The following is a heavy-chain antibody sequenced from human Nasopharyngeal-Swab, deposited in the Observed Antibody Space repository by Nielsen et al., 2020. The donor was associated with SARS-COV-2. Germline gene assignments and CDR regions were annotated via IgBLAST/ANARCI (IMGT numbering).Heavy chain of an antibody. CDR1: GGSFSGYY. Sequence: SETLSFTCAVYGGSFSGYYWSWIRQPPGKGLEWIGEINHSGSTNYNPSLKSRVTISVDTSKNQFSLKLSSVTAADTAVYYCARGSQWLRYFDYWGQGTLVTVSS. J-gene: IGHJ4*02. V-gene: IGHV4-34*01. CDR2: INHSGST. D-gene: IGHD5-12*01. CDR3: ARGSQWLRYFDY.